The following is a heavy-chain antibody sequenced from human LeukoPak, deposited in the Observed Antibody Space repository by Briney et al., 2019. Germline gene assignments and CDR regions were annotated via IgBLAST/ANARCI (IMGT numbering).Heavy chain of an antibody. CDR1: GFTVSSNY. CDR2: IYSGGST. V-gene: IGHV3-66*01. CDR3: ARASSGWYNWFDP. Sequence: GGSLRLSCAASGFTVSSNYMTWVRQAPGKGLEWVSVIYSGGSTYYADSVKGRFTISRDISKNTLYLQMNSLRAEDTAVYYCARASSGWYNWFDPWGQGTLVTVSS. D-gene: IGHD6-19*01. J-gene: IGHJ5*02.